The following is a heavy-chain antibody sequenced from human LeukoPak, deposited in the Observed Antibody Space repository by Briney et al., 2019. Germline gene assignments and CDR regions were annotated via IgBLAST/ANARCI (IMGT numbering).Heavy chain of an antibody. CDR2: IRATCGST. V-gene: IGHV3-23*01. CDR1: GFTFSSYA. J-gene: IGHJ4*02. CDR3: TKEYDYSGYIGQGRGYFDY. D-gene: IGHD3-22*01. Sequence: GGSLRLSCAASGFTFSSYAMAWVRQAPGQGLELVSVIRATCGSTYYADYVKGRFTISRDNSKSTLYLQMNSLRAEDTAIYFGTKEYDYSGYIGQGRGYFDYWGEGTLVTVSS.